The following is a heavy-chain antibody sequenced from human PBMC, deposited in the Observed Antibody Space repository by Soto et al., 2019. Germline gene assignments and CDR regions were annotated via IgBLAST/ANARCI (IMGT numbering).Heavy chain of an antibody. V-gene: IGHV3-23*01. Sequence: GGSLRLSCAASGFDFSSYAMSWVRQAPGKGLECISLISGTGVPTLYAESVKGRFSVSRDNSKDTLFLEMNNLGVDDTAMYYCAKSFCSSSSCFFLWVYPGGPGTLVTVSA. CDR2: ISGTGVPT. CDR3: AKSFCSSSSCFFLWVYP. D-gene: IGHD2-2*01. J-gene: IGHJ5*02. CDR1: GFDFSSYA.